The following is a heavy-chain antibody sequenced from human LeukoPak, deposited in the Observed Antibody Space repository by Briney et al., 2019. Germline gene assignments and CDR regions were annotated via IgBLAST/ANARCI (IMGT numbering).Heavy chain of an antibody. CDR3: ARESYCSSTSSYGRNWFAP. V-gene: IGHV3-13*01. D-gene: IGHD2-2*01. CDR1: GFTFSSYD. CDR2: IGTAGDT. J-gene: IGHJ5*02. Sequence: GGSLRLSCAASGFTFSSYDMHWVRQAPGKGLEWVSAIGTAGDTYYPGSVKGRFTISRENAKNSLYLQMNSLRAGDTAVYYCARESYCSSTSSYGRNWFAPGAKGTRVTVSS.